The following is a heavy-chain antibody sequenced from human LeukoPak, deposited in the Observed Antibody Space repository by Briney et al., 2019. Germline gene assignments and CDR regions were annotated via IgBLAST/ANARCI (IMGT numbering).Heavy chain of an antibody. J-gene: IGHJ6*02. D-gene: IGHD5-24*01. CDR1: GFTFNRYD. V-gene: IGHV3-48*03. CDR2: ISGSGSTI. Sequence: GGSLRLSCAASGFTFNRYDMNWVRQAPGKGLEWVSYISGSGSTIYYADSVKGRFTISRDNSKNSLYLQMNSLRAEDTAVYYCARGDGGYYNGMDVWGRGTTVTVPS. CDR3: ARGDGGYYNGMDV.